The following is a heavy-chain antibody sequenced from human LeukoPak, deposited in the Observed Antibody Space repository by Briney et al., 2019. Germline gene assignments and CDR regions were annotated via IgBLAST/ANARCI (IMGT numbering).Heavy chain of an antibody. Sequence: GGSLRLSCAASGFTFGDFAMHWVRQAPGKGLEWVSLISEDGDTYYGDSVKGRFTVSRHNSKNSLYLQMNSLRTEDTGLYYCARVRTAMEIGAYWGQGTLVTVSS. J-gene: IGHJ4*02. V-gene: IGHV3-43*02. D-gene: IGHD5-18*01. CDR1: GFTFGDFA. CDR3: ARVRTAMEIGAY. CDR2: ISEDGDT.